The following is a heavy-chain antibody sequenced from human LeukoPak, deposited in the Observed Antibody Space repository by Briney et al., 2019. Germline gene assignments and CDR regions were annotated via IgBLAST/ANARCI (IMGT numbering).Heavy chain of an antibody. J-gene: IGHJ6*02. CDR2: INPSGGST. D-gene: IGHD6-19*01. V-gene: IGHV1-46*01. CDR3: AREVPPHSSGWFKDFVFGYYYGMDV. Sequence: ASVTVSCKASGYTFTSYYMHWVRQAPGQGLEWMGIINPSGGSTSYAQKFQGRVTMTRDTSTSTVYMELSSLRSEDTAVYYCAREVPPHSSGWFKDFVFGYYYGMDVWGQGTTVTVSS. CDR1: GYTFTSYY.